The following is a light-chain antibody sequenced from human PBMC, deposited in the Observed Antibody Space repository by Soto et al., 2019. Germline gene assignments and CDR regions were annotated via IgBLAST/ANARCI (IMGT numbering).Light chain of an antibody. J-gene: IGLJ2*01. Sequence: QSALTQPASVSGSPGQSITISCTGTSSDVGSYYFVSWYQHHPGKAPKLMIYKIRERPSGVSTRFSGSNSGNTASLTISGLQAEDEADYYCCSYAGRSTLLFGGGTKLTVL. CDR2: KIR. V-gene: IGLV2-23*01. CDR3: CSYAGRSTLL. CDR1: SSDVGSYYF.